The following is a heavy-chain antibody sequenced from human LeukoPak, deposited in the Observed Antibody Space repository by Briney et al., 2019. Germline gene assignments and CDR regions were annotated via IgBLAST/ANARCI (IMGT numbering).Heavy chain of an antibody. CDR2: IKQDGSEK. V-gene: IGHV3-7*01. CDR1: GFTFSSYW. J-gene: IGHJ6*02. D-gene: IGHD2-15*01. Sequence: PGGSLRLSCAASGFTFSSYWMSWVRQAPGKGLEWVANIKQDGSEKYYVDSVKGRFTISRDNAKNSLYLQMNSLRAEDTVVYYCARAAFPHCSGGSCYSGYYYYYYGMDVWGQGTTVTVSS. CDR3: ARAAFPHCSGGSCYSGYYYYYYGMDV.